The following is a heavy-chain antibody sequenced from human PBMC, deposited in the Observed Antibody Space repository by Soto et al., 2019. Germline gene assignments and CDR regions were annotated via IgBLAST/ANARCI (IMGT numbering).Heavy chain of an antibody. CDR3: AGGRRGPQYCSSTSCYYYYGMDV. V-gene: IGHV1-69*01. CDR1: GGTFSSYA. CDR2: IIPISGTA. J-gene: IGHJ6*02. Sequence: QVQLVQSGAEVKKPGSSVKVSCKASGGTFSSYAISWVRQAPGQGLEWMGGIIPISGTANYAQKFQGRVTITAKESTSTGYMERRRLRAEDAGVYYCAGGRRGPQYCSSTSCYYYYGMDVWGQCTTVTV. D-gene: IGHD2-2*01.